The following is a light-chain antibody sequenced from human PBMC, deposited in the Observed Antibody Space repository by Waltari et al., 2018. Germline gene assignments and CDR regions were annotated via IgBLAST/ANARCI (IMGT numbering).Light chain of an antibody. V-gene: IGKV1-5*03. CDR2: KAS. CDR3: LQYNSYPWT. Sequence: DIQVTQSPSTLSASVGDRVTITCRASPSIVAWLAWYQQKPGKAPRLLIYKASYLERGVPSRVSGSGSGTAFTLTISSLQADDFATYYCLQYNSYPWTFGQGTKVEIK. J-gene: IGKJ1*01. CDR1: PSIVAW.